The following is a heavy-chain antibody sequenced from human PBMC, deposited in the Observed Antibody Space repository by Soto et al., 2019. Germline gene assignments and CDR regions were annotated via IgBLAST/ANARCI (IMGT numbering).Heavy chain of an antibody. V-gene: IGHV3-21*01. Sequence: VQLVESGGGLVKPGGSLRLSCAASGFTFSSYSMNWVRQAPGKGLEWVSSISSSSSYIYYADSVKGRFTISRDNAKNSLYLQMNSLRAEDTAVYYCARSVVVAATVDYWGQGTLVTVSS. CDR1: GFTFSSYS. J-gene: IGHJ4*02. CDR3: ARSVVVAATVDY. CDR2: ISSSSSYI. D-gene: IGHD2-15*01.